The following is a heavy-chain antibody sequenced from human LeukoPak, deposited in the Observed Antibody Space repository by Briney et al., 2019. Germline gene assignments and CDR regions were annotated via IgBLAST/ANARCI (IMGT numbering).Heavy chain of an antibody. D-gene: IGHD2-15*01. J-gene: IGHJ5*02. CDR3: VRGGTMAP. CDR1: GYTFTNFY. Sequence: ASVKVSCKASGYTFTNFYMQWVRQAPGQGLEWVGIINPSGGAASYAQKLQGRVAMTRDTSTNTVYMELSSLRSEDTAVYYCVRGGTMAPWGQGTLVTVSS. CDR2: INPSGGAA. V-gene: IGHV1-46*04.